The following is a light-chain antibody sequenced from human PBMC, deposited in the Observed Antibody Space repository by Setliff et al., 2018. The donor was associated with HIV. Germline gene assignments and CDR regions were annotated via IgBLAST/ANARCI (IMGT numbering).Light chain of an antibody. J-gene: IGLJ3*02. Sequence: QSVLTQPASVSGSPGQSITISCTGTSSDVGSYNLVSWYQQHPGKAPKLMIYEVSKRPSGVSNRFSGSKSGNTASLTITGLQSEDEADYYCSSYVGSNSGVFGGGTKVTVL. CDR1: SSDVGSYNL. V-gene: IGLV2-14*02. CDR3: SSYVGSNSGV. CDR2: EVS.